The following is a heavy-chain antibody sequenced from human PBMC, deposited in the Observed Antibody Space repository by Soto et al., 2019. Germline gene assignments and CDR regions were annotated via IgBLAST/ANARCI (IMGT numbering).Heavy chain of an antibody. CDR3: ARSWLSGLGGMDV. CDR2: TRNKAHSYTT. CDR1: GFTFSDHY. V-gene: IGHV3-72*01. D-gene: IGHD3-22*01. J-gene: IGHJ6*02. Sequence: GGSLRLSCAASGFTFSDHYMDWVRQAPGKGLEWVGRTRNKAHSYTTEYAASVKGRFTISRDDSKNSLYLQMNSLKSEDTAVYFCARSWLSGLGGMDVWGQGTTVT.